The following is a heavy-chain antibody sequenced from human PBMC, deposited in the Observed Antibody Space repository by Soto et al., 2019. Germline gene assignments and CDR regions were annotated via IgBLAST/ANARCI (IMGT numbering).Heavy chain of an antibody. CDR2: ISTSGGTT. V-gene: IGHV3-23*01. CDR1: GFAFSNFD. CDR3: ATGTAAPAH. J-gene: IGHJ1*01. Sequence: GGSLRLSCAASGFAFSNFDMSWVRQAPGKGLEWVSGISTSGGTTYYADSVKGRFTSSRDNSKNTLYLQMTSLRAEDTAVYYCATGTAAPAHWGQGTLVTVSS. D-gene: IGHD6-13*01.